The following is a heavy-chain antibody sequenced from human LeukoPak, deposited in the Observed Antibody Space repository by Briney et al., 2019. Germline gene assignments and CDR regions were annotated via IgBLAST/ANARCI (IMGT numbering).Heavy chain of an antibody. Sequence: SVKVSCKASGGTFSSYAISWVRQAPGQGLEWMGGIIPIFGTANYAQKFQGRVTITADESTSTAYMELSSLRSEDTAVYYCAREALGSGSYYTFDYWGQGTLVTASS. CDR1: GGTFSSYA. D-gene: IGHD3-10*01. CDR2: IIPIFGTA. CDR3: AREALGSGSYYTFDY. J-gene: IGHJ4*02. V-gene: IGHV1-69*13.